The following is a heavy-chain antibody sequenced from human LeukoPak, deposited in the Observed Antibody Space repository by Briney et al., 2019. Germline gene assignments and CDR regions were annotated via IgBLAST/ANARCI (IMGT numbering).Heavy chain of an antibody. Sequence: GGSLRLSCAASGFTFSSYSMNWVRQAPGKGLEWVSSISSSSSYIYYADSVKGRFTISRDNAKNSLYLQMNSLRAEDTAVYYCAKDFDSSSAGVIDYWGQGTLVTVSS. J-gene: IGHJ4*02. CDR2: ISSSSSYI. D-gene: IGHD6-6*01. CDR3: AKDFDSSSAGVIDY. V-gene: IGHV3-21*04. CDR1: GFTFSSYS.